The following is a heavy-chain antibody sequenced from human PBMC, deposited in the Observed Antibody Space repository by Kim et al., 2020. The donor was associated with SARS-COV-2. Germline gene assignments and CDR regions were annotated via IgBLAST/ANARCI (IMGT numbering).Heavy chain of an antibody. J-gene: IGHJ4*02. CDR1: GGSISSYF. D-gene: IGHD2-2*01. V-gene: IGHV4-59*13. CDR2: IYYSGST. Sequence: SETLSLTCTVSGGSISSYFWSWIRQPPGKGLEWIGYIYYSGSTNYNPSLKSRVTISVDTSKNQFSLKLSSVTAADTAVYYCARGYLGYCSSTSCYPDYWGQGTLVTVSS. CDR3: ARGYLGYCSSTSCYPDY.